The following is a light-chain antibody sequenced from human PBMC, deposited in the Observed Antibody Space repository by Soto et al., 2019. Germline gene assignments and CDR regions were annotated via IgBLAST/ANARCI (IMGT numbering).Light chain of an antibody. CDR3: ISYTSFSTYV. CDR1: SSDIGSFNY. CDR2: YVT. V-gene: IGLV2-14*03. J-gene: IGLJ1*01. Sequence: QSALTQPVSVSGSPGQSITISCTGTSSDIGSFNYVAWYRQHPGKTPELIIYYVTNRPSGVSNRFSASKSGNTASLTISGLQTEDEADYYCISYTSFSTYVFGTGTKLTVL.